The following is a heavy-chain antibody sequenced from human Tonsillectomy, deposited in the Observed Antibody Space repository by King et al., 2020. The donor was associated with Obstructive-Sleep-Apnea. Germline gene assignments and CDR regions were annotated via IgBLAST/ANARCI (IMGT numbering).Heavy chain of an antibody. D-gene: IGHD3-3*01. J-gene: IGHJ6*02. CDR3: AKDIADFYGMDV. CDR2: IWYDGRNK. CDR1: GFTFSSYG. Sequence: VQLVESGGGVVQPGRSLRLSCAASGFTFSSYGMHWVRQAPGKGLEWVAVIWYDGRNKYYADSVKGRFTISRDNSKNTLYLQMKSLRAEDTAVYYCAKDIADFYGMDVWGQGTTVTVSS. V-gene: IGHV3-33*06.